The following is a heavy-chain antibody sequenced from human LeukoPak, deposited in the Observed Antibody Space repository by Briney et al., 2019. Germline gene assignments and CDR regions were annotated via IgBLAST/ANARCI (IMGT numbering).Heavy chain of an antibody. D-gene: IGHD6-13*01. V-gene: IGHV3-21*05. CDR3: AREYDSRARFDS. Sequence: GGSLRLSCAGAGAGFTRHTMNWVRRAPGKGREGISYIRSTGEYIYYADSVKGRFAISRDNARTSVYLQMNSLRVEDTAIYYCAREYDSRARFDSWGQGTLVTVSS. J-gene: IGHJ4*02. CDR1: GAGFTRHT. CDR2: IRSTGEYI.